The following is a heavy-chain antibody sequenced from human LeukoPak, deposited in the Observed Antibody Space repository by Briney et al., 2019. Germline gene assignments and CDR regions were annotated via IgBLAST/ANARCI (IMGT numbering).Heavy chain of an antibody. D-gene: IGHD3-10*01. CDR2: IYYSGST. CDR3: AREAYGSGSYYNVVVFFDY. V-gene: IGHV4-59*12. CDR1: GGSISSYY. J-gene: IGHJ4*02. Sequence: SETLSLTCTVSGGSISSYYWSWIRQPPGKGLEWIGYIYYSGSTNYNPSLKSRVTISVDTSNNQFSLKLSSVTAADTAVYYCAREAYGSGSYYNVVVFFDYWGQGTLVSVSS.